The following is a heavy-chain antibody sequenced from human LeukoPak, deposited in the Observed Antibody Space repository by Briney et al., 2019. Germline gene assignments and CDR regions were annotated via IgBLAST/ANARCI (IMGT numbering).Heavy chain of an antibody. V-gene: IGHV1-24*01. CDR3: ATGVWYGDLFDY. CDR2: FDPEDGET. J-gene: IGHJ4*02. Sequence: ASVKVSCKVSGYTLTELSMHWVRQAPGKGLEWMGGFDPEDGETIYAQKFQGRVTMTEDTSTDTAYMELSSLRSEDTAVYYCATGVWYGDLFDYWGQGTLVTVSS. CDR1: GYTLTELS. D-gene: IGHD4-17*01.